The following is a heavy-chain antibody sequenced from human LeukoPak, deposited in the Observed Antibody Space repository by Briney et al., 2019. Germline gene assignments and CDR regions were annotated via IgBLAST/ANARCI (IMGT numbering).Heavy chain of an antibody. J-gene: IGHJ4*02. CDR1: GASISSSDW. Sequence: SETLSLTCVVSGASISSSDWWSWVRQSPGKGLEWIGEIYYTGSRNYNPSLKSRVTISVDTSKNQFSLKLSSVTAADTAVYYCAPYGSGSYGVYYFDYWGQGTLVTVSS. D-gene: IGHD3-10*01. CDR2: IYYTGSR. CDR3: APYGSGSYGVYYFDY. V-gene: IGHV4-4*02.